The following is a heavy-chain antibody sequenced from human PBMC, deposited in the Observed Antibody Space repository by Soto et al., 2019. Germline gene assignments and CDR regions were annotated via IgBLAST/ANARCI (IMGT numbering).Heavy chain of an antibody. CDR3: ARRVLEWLYYYYGIDV. J-gene: IGHJ6*02. V-gene: IGHV4-34*01. D-gene: IGHD3-3*01. CDR2: INHSGST. CDR1: GGSFSGYY. Sequence: SETLSLTCAVYGGSFSGYYWSWIRQPPGKGLEWIGEINHSGSTNYNPSLKSRVTISVDTSKNQFSLKLSSVTAADTAVYYCARRVLEWLYYYYGIDVWGQGTTVTVSS.